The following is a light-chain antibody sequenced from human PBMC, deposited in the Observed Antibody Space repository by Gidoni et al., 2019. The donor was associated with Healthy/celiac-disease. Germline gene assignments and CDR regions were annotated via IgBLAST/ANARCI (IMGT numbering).Light chain of an antibody. V-gene: IGKV3-15*01. CDR2: GAS. J-gene: IGKJ1*01. Sequence: ILMTQSPATLSVSPGERATLSCRASQSVSSNLAWYQQKPGQAPRLLIYGASTRATGIPARFSGSGSGTEFTLTISSLQSEDFAVYYCQQYNKWPWTFGQGTKVEIK. CDR3: QQYNKWPWT. CDR1: QSVSSN.